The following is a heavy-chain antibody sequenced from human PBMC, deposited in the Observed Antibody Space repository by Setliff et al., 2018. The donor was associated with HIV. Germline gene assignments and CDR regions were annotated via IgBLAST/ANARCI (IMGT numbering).Heavy chain of an antibody. CDR2: INTSGST. D-gene: IGHD2-2*01. CDR1: GGSISSGSYY. CDR3: ARVPVLPAPRFDY. J-gene: IGHJ4*02. Sequence: SETLSLTCTVSGGSISSGSYYWSWIRQPAGKGLEWIGRINTSGSTNYNPSLKSRVTISVDTSKNQFSLKLGSVTAADTALYFCARVPVLPAPRFDYWGQGTLVTVSS. V-gene: IGHV4-61*02.